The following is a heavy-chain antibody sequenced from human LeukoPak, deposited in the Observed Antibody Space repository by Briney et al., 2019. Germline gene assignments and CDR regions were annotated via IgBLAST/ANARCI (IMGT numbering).Heavy chain of an antibody. CDR1: GFTFSSYW. CDR2: IKQDGSEK. CDR3: ALRGYCSGGSCSDAFDI. D-gene: IGHD2-15*01. Sequence: GGSLRLSCAASGFTFSSYWMSWVRQAPGKGLEWVANIKQDGSEKYYVDSVKGRFTISRDNAKNSLYLQMNSLRAEDTAVYYCALRGYCSGGSCSDAFDIWGQGTIVTVSS. J-gene: IGHJ3*02. V-gene: IGHV3-7*01.